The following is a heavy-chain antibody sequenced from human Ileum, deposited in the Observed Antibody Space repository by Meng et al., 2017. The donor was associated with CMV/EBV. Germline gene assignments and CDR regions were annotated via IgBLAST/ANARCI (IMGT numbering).Heavy chain of an antibody. Sequence: VQLPASGPGLVKPSETLSLTCTVTDGSISYYYWSWIRQSADKGLEWIGRISSSGSINYNPSLESRLTLSVDTSKKQLSLKLSSVTAADTAVYYCARAEADTGNFEYWGQGTLVTVSS. D-gene: IGHD6-19*01. CDR3: ARAEADTGNFEY. CDR1: DGSISYYY. V-gene: IGHV4-4*07. CDR2: ISSSGSI. J-gene: IGHJ4*02.